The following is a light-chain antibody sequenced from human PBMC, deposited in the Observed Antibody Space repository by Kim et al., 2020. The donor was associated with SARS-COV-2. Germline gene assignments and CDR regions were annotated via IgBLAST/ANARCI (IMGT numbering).Light chain of an antibody. CDR2: DVN. CDR1: SSDIGGYKY. Sequence: QSALTQPASVSGSPGQSITISCIGTSSDIGGYKYVSWYQQHPGKPPKLMISDVNKRPSGVSNRFSGSKSGNTASLTISGLQADGEADYYCSSYTASSTWVFGGGTKVTVL. J-gene: IGLJ3*02. V-gene: IGLV2-14*03. CDR3: SSYTASSTWV.